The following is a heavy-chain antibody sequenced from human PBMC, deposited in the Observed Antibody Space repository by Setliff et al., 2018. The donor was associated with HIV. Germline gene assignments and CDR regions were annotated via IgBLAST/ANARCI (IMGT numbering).Heavy chain of an antibody. V-gene: IGHV4-31*03. CDR1: GGSISSGGYY. Sequence: SETLSLTCTVSGGSISSGGYYWSWIRQHPGKGLEWIGYIYYSGSTYYNPSLESRVTISVDTSKNHFSLKLSSVTAADTAAYYCASGFVLRPFFRGGMDVWGQGTTVTVSS. CDR2: IYYSGST. J-gene: IGHJ6*02. D-gene: IGHD2-8*01. CDR3: ASGFVLRPFFRGGMDV.